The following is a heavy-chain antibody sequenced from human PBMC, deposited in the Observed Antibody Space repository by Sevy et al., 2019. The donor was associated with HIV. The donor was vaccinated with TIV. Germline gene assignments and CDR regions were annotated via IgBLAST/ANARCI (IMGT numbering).Heavy chain of an antibody. V-gene: IGHV3-74*03. Sequence: GGSLRLSCAASGFTFSSYAMSWVRQAPGKGLVWVSRINSDGSSTTYADSVKGRFTFSRDNVKNTLFLQMNSLRVEDTAVYYCVREGVGGYSYGFDYWGQGTLVTVSS. J-gene: IGHJ4*02. CDR1: GFTFSSYA. CDR2: INSDGSST. CDR3: VREGVGGYSYGFDY. D-gene: IGHD5-18*01.